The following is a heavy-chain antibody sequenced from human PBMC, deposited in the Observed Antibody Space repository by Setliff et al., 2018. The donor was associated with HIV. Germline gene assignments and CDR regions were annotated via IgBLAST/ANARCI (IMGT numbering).Heavy chain of an antibody. D-gene: IGHD1-7*01. CDR3: ARPGVGTVSFDY. V-gene: IGHV4-38-2*01. CDR2: IYHSGST. CDR1: GETFSGYY. Sequence: SETLSLTCAVYGETFSGYYWGWIRQPPGKGLEWIGSIYHSGSTHYNPSLKSRVTISVDTSKNQFSLKLSSVTAADTAVYYCARPGVGTVSFDYWGQGTLVTVSS. J-gene: IGHJ4*02.